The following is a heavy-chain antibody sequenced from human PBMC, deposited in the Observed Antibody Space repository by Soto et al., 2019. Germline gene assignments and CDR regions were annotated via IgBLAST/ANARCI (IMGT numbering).Heavy chain of an antibody. J-gene: IGHJ4*02. CDR2: VTGSGSAT. Sequence: EVQLLESGGGLVQPGGSLRLSCAASGFTFNNYAMSWVRQAPGKGLEWVSIVTGSGSATDYADSVKGRFTISRDKSKNTLFLQMNSLRAEDPAVYYCAQTGGGHWGFDYWGQGTLVTVSS. CDR1: GFTFNNYA. D-gene: IGHD2-8*02. CDR3: AQTGGGHWGFDY. V-gene: IGHV3-23*01.